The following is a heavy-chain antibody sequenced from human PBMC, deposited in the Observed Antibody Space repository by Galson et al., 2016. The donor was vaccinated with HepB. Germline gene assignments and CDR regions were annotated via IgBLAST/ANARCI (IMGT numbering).Heavy chain of an antibody. V-gene: IGHV1-18*04. CDR1: GYIFPSNG. CDR2: ISTNSGNT. J-gene: IGHJ3*02. Sequence: SCKASGYIFPSNGVSWVRQAPGQGLEWMGWISTNSGNTNYAQSLQGRVTLTTDTSTGTAYMELRSLRSDDTAVYYCARDVRYAFEMWGQGTMVTVSP. CDR3: ARDVRYAFEM.